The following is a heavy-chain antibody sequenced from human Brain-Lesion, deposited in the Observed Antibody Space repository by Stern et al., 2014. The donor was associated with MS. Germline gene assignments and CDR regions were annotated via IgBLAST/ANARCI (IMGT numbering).Heavy chain of an antibody. D-gene: IGHD6-6*01. CDR1: GYRFTSNW. V-gene: IGHV5-51*01. CDR3: ARRGDSSSSGFDY. CDR2: IWPGDSDT. J-gene: IGHJ4*02. Sequence: VQLVQSGAEVKKPGESLKISCKGSGYRFTSNWIGWVRQMPGEGLEWMGIIWPGDSDTRYSPSFQGQVTISADKSISTAYLQWSSLQASDTAMYYCARRGDSSSSGFDYWGQGTLVTVSS.